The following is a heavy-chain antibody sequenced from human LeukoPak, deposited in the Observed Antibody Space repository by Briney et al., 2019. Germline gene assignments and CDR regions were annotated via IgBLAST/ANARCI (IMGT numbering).Heavy chain of an antibody. V-gene: IGHV3-23*01. CDR3: AKGDSDYGTGFDY. Sequence: RGSLRLSCAGYGFTSSNYAMSWVRQAPGKGLEWVSIISGGVGGPDYVDSVKGRFTVSRDNTKNTLYLQMNSPRAEDTAIYYCAKGDSDYGTGFDYWGQGTLVTVSS. CDR1: GFTSSNYA. J-gene: IGHJ4*02. D-gene: IGHD4-17*01. CDR2: ISGGVGGP.